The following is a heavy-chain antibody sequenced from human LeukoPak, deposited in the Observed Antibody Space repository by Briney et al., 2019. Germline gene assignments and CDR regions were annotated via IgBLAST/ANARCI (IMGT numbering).Heavy chain of an antibody. CDR3: AREDGSGSVDAFDI. J-gene: IGHJ3*02. Sequence: PSETLSLTCTVSGGSISSYYWSWIRQPPGKGLEWIGYIYYSGSTNYNPSLKSRVTISVDTSKNQFSLKLSSVTAADTAVYYCAREDGSGSVDAFDIWGQGTMVTVSS. CDR2: IYYSGST. CDR1: GGSISSYY. D-gene: IGHD3-10*01. V-gene: IGHV4-59*01.